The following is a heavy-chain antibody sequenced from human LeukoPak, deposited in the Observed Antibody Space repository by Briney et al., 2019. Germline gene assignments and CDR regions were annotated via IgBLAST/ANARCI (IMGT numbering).Heavy chain of an antibody. J-gene: IGHJ4*02. V-gene: IGHV1-69*01. D-gene: IGHD3-3*01. Sequence: EASVTVSFTASGGTFIIYAISWVRQAPGQGLEWMGGIIPIFGTANYAQKFQGRVTITADESTSTAYMELSSLRSEDTAVYYCASSRKDTYYDFWSGYYFDYWGQGTLVTVSS. CDR1: GGTFIIYA. CDR2: IIPIFGTA. CDR3: ASSRKDTYYDFWSGYYFDY.